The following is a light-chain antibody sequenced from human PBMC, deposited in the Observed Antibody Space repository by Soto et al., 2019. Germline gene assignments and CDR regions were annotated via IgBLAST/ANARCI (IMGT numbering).Light chain of an antibody. J-gene: IGKJ3*01. Sequence: DIVMTQSPDSLAVSLGERATINCKASQSVFFTSNNKDYLAWYQQKPGQPPKLLIYWASTRESGVPDRFSGSGSGTDFTLTISSLQAEDVAVYYCQQYSCPQVTFGPGTKVDIK. CDR3: QQYSCPQVT. CDR2: WAS. CDR1: QSVFFTSNNKDY. V-gene: IGKV4-1*01.